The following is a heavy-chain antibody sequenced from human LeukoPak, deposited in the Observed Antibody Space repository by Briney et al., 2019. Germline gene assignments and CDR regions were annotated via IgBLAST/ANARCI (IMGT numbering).Heavy chain of an antibody. J-gene: IGHJ3*02. CDR1: GYSFTSYW. V-gene: IGHV5-51*01. CDR2: IYPGDSYT. Sequence: GESLKISCKGSGYSFTSYWIAWVRQMPGKGLEWGGIIYPGDSYTTYSPSFQGQVTISADKYISTAYLQWRSLKASDTAMYYCARRSGSDALDIWGQGTMVTVSS. CDR3: ARRSGSDALDI. D-gene: IGHD3-10*01.